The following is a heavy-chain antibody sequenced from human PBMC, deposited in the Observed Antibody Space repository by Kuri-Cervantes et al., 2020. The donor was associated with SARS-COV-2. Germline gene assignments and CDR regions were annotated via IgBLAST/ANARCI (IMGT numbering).Heavy chain of an antibody. CDR2: IYSGGST. CDR1: GFTVSSNY. J-gene: IGHJ6*02. D-gene: IGHD1-1*01. CDR3: ARYGAVERDYYYYYGMDV. Sequence: GESLKISCAASGFTVSSNYMCWVRQAPGKGLEWVSVIYSGGSTYYADSVKGRFTISRDNSKNTLYLRMNSLRAEDTAVYYCARYGAVERDYYYYYGMDVWGQGTTVTVSS. V-gene: IGHV3-66*01.